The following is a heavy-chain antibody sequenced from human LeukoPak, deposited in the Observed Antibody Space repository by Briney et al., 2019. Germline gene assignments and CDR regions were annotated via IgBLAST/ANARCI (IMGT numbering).Heavy chain of an antibody. CDR3: ARGPLPRSDYYDSSGYYPEYNWFDP. V-gene: IGHV1-8*03. Sequence: ASVKVSCKASGYTFTSYDINWVRQATGQGLEWMGWMNPNSGNTGCAQKFQGRVTITRNTSISTAYMELSSLRSEDTAVYYCARGPLPRSDYYDSSGYYPEYNWFDPWGQGTLVTVSS. D-gene: IGHD3-22*01. CDR1: GYTFTSYD. CDR2: MNPNSGNT. J-gene: IGHJ5*02.